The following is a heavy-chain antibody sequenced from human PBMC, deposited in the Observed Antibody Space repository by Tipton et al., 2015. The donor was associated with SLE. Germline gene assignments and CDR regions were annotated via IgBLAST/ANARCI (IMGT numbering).Heavy chain of an antibody. Sequence: LSLTCVVSGFTFSRYWMSWVRQAPGKGLEWVANINQDGSEKYHVDSVKGRFTISRDNAKNSLDLQMNSLRAEDTAVYFCARGTMVVTSDYWGQGTLVTVSS. CDR3: ARGTMVVTSDY. CDR2: INQDGSEK. D-gene: IGHD4-23*01. V-gene: IGHV3-7*01. CDR1: GFTFSRYW. J-gene: IGHJ4*02.